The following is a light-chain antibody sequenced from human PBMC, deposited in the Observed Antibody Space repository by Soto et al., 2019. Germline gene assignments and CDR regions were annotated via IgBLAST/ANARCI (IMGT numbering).Light chain of an antibody. CDR3: TSYTSTITLV. CDR1: SNDIGANNY. CDR2: EAA. J-gene: IGLJ2*01. V-gene: IGLV2-14*01. Sequence: QSVLTQPASVSGSTGQSITISCTGTSNDIGANNYVSWYQHHPGKAPKILIYEAANRPSGVSHRFSGSKSANTASLTISGLQAEDEADYFCTSYTSTITLVFGGGTKLTVL.